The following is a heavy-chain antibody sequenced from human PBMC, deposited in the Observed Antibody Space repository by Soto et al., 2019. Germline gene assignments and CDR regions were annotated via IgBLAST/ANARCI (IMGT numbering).Heavy chain of an antibody. CDR3: ARHRHPRGTVGATSPLDP. D-gene: IGHD1-26*01. CDR1: GFSVSSNY. V-gene: IGHV3-53*01. CDR2: HYSGGST. Sequence: GGSLRLSCAISGFSVSSNYLSWVRQAPGKGLEWASVHYSGGSTYYADSVQGRFTISRDKSNNTLYLQMRRVRAEGTAVYFCARHRHPRGTVGATSPLDPWGQGTQVTVSS. J-gene: IGHJ5*02.